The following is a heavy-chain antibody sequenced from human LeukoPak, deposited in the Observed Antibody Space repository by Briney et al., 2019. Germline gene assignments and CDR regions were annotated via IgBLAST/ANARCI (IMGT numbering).Heavy chain of an antibody. D-gene: IGHD3-9*01. CDR2: IYSGGST. Sequence: GGSLRLSCAASGFTFSSNYMSWVRQAPGKGLEWVSVIYSGGSTYYADSVKGRFTISRDNSKNTLYLQMNSLRAEDTAVYYCARMYYDILTGQLYFNYWGQGTLVTVSS. J-gene: IGHJ4*02. CDR1: GFTFSSNY. V-gene: IGHV3-66*01. CDR3: ARMYYDILTGQLYFNY.